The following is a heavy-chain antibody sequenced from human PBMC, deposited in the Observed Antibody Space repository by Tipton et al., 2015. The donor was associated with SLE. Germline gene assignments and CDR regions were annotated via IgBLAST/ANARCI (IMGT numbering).Heavy chain of an antibody. CDR1: GLRFNYAW. J-gene: IGHJ5*02. D-gene: IGHD2-2*01. CDR2: INQDGSEK. CDR3: ARDVGVVEDGMSWFDP. Sequence: SLRLSCAASGLRFNYAWMSWVRQAPGKGLEWVANINQDGSEKYLVDSVKGRFTISRDNANNTHLQMNSLRAEDTAVYYCARDVGVVEDGMSWFDPWGQGTLVTVPS. V-gene: IGHV3-7*01.